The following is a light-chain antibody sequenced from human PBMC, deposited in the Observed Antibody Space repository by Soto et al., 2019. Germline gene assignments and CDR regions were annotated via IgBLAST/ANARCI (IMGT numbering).Light chain of an antibody. J-gene: IGKJ1*01. Sequence: VVMTLSPGTRSVFPGGRVTIFCRASQSVSGHLAWYQQQPGQAPSLIISGASTRATCIPARFGGGGSGTEFTLTISSLQSEYFAVYYWHQYHYWWTFGQGTKVDIK. CDR3: HQYHYWWT. CDR2: GAS. V-gene: IGKV3-15*01. CDR1: QSVSGH.